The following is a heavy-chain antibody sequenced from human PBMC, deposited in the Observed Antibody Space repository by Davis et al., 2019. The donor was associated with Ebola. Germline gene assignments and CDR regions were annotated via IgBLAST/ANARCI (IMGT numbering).Heavy chain of an antibody. CDR2: ILYDGSNK. V-gene: IGHV3-30-3*01. CDR1: GFTFSSSA. J-gene: IGHJ3*01. Sequence: GESLKISCAASGFTFSSSAMHWVRQAPGKGLEWVAVILYDGSNKYYADSVKGRFTISRDNSKNTLHLQMNSLRVEDTAIYYCAKDTSNVWFDVWGQGTMVTVSS. D-gene: IGHD1-26*01. CDR3: AKDTSNVWFDV.